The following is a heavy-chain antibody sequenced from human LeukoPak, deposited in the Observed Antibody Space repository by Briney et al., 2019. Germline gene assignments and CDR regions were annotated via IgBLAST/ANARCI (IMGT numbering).Heavy chain of an antibody. D-gene: IGHD1-26*01. Sequence: GGSLRLSCAVSGFTFSNYAMTWVRQAPGKGLEWVSAISDRGDKRYYADSVKGRFTISRDNSKSTVYLQMSSLRAEDTDIYYCAKDWSCDYWGQGTLVTVSS. CDR3: AKDWSCDY. CDR2: ISDRGDKR. J-gene: IGHJ4*02. V-gene: IGHV3-23*01. CDR1: GFTFSNYA.